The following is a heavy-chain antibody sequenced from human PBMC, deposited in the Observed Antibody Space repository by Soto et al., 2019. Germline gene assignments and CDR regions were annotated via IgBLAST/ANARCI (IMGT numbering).Heavy chain of an antibody. J-gene: IGHJ4*02. CDR3: AKDGFPGYCSGGSCYPFDY. Sequence: GGSLRLSCAASGFTFSSYAMSWVRQAPGKGLEWVSAISGSGGSTYYADSVKGRFTISRDNSKNTLYLQMNSLRAEDTAVYYCAKDGFPGYCSGGSCYPFDYWGQGTLVTVSS. CDR1: GFTFSSYA. D-gene: IGHD2-15*01. CDR2: ISGSGGST. V-gene: IGHV3-23*01.